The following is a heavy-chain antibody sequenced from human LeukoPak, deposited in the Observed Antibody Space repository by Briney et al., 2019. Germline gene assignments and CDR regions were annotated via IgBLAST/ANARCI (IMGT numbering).Heavy chain of an antibody. CDR2: IYYSGST. D-gene: IGHD3-10*01. CDR3: ARTGGLYYYGSGSLDY. V-gene: IGHV4-39*07. J-gene: IGHJ4*02. CDR1: GGSISSSSYY. Sequence: PSETLSLTCTVSGGSISSSSYYWGWIRQPPGKGLEWIGSIYYSGSTYYNPSLKSRVTISVDTSKNQFSLKLSSVTAADTAVYYCARTGGLYYYGSGSLDYWGQGTLVTVSS.